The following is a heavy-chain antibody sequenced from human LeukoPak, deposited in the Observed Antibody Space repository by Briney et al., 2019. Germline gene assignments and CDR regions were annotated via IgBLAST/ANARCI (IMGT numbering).Heavy chain of an antibody. J-gene: IGHJ4*02. D-gene: IGHD1-26*01. CDR1: GFTLSNYG. CDR2: IWYDGSNK. Sequence: GGSLRLSCAASGFTLSNYGMHWVRQAPGKGLEWVAVIWYDGSNKDYADSVKGRITISRDNSKNTLYLQMNSLRAEDTAVYDCARDEEYSGSYGGSYFDYWGQGTLVTVSS. V-gene: IGHV3-33*01. CDR3: ARDEEYSGSYGGSYFDY.